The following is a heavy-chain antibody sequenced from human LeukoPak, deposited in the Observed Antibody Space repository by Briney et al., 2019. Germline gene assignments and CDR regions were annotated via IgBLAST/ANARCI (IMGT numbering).Heavy chain of an antibody. CDR3: ARLGAGPTYYDFWSGYSSFYFDY. CDR2: ISSSGNT. V-gene: IGHV4-39*02. CDR1: GGSTSGGNYY. Sequence: SQTLSLTCIVSGGSTSGGNYYWGWIRRPPGKGLEWIGGISSSGNTYYNPSLKSRITISIDTSKNHFSLKLSSVTAADTAVYYCARLGAGPTYYDFWSGYSSFYFDYWGQGTLVTVSS. D-gene: IGHD3-3*01. J-gene: IGHJ4*02.